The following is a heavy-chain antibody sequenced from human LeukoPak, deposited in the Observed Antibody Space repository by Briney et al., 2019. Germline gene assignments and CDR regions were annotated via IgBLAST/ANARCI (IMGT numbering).Heavy chain of an antibody. Sequence: SETLSLTCTGSGGSISSYFWSWLRQPPGKGLEWMGYIWDTEITDYNPSLKSRVTIPLDTSKNHFSLKLRSVTAADTALYFCARGLVLATDDAFDIWGQGTLVTVSS. CDR1: GGSISSYF. J-gene: IGHJ3*02. D-gene: IGHD5-12*01. V-gene: IGHV4-59*01. CDR3: ARGLVLATDDAFDI. CDR2: IWDTEIT.